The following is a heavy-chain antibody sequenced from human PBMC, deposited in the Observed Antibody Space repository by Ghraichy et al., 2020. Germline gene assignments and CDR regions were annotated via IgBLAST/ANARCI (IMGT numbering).Heavy chain of an antibody. CDR2: IYNDGSP. V-gene: IGHV3-66*01. D-gene: IGHD3-22*01. CDR3: ARENILSGWLVS. Sequence: GGSLRLSCAASGFTVSSNFMSWVRQAPGKGLEWVSGIYNDGSPNYADSVRGRFTISRDNSKNTLFLQMSSLRAEDTAVYYCARENILSGWLVSWGQGTLVSVSS. J-gene: IGHJ5*02. CDR1: GFTVSSNF.